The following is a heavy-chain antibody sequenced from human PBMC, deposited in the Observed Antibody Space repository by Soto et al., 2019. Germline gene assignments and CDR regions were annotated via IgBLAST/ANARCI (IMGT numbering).Heavy chain of an antibody. Sequence: SETLSLTCTVSGGSISSSSYYWGWIRQPPGKGLEWIGSIYYSGSTYYNPSLKSRVTISVDTSKNQFSLKLSSVTAADTAVYYCARPRGMAAAGTGWFDPWGQGTLVTVSS. V-gene: IGHV4-39*01. J-gene: IGHJ5*02. CDR2: IYYSGST. D-gene: IGHD6-13*01. CDR3: ARPRGMAAAGTGWFDP. CDR1: GGSISSSSYY.